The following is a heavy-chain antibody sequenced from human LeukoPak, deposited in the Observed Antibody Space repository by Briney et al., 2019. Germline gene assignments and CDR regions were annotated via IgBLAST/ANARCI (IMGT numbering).Heavy chain of an antibody. Sequence: ASVKLSCKSSGYTLTSYYMYWVRHAPGQGLECRGIINPSGGSTSYAQKVQGRVTMTRDTSTSTVYMELSSLRSEDTAVYYCARDSGMVRGTVDYWGQGTLVTVSS. CDR2: INPSGGST. D-gene: IGHD3-10*01. V-gene: IGHV1-46*01. CDR3: ARDSGMVRGTVDY. J-gene: IGHJ4*02. CDR1: GYTLTSYY.